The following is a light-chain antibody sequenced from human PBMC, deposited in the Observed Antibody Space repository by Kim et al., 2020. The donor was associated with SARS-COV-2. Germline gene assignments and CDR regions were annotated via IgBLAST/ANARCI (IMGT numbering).Light chain of an antibody. CDR3: RGWDSGGV. J-gene: IGLJ2*01. V-gene: IGLV3-21*04. CDR1: NIGSKS. Sequence: SYELTQPPSVSVAPGKTARITCGGNNIGSKSVHWYQQKPGQAPVLVIYYDSDRPSGIPERFSGSNSGNTATLTISRVEAGDEADYYCRGWDSGGVFGGGT. CDR2: YDS.